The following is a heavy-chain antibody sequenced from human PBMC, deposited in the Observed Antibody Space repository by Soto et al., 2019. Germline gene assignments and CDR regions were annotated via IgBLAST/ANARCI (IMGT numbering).Heavy chain of an antibody. CDR3: AYGFDGSSYTNWFAP. V-gene: IGHV1-3*01. CDR2: INAGNGNT. Sequence: GASVKVSCKTSGYTFTSYAMHWVRQAPGQRLEWMGWINAGNGNTKYSQKFQDRVTITRDTSASTVYMELSSLRSEDRAVYYCAYGFDGSSYTNWFAPWGQGTLVTVSS. CDR1: GYTFTSYA. J-gene: IGHJ5*01. D-gene: IGHD3-22*01.